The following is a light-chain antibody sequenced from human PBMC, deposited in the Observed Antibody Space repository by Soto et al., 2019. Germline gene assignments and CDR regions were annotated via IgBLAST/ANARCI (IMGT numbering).Light chain of an antibody. CDR1: SANIGAGYD. CDR3: RSYDSSLSGSV. V-gene: IGLV1-40*01. J-gene: IGLJ3*02. Sequence: QSVLTQPTSVSGAPGQRVTISCTGSSANIGAGYDVHWYQQLPGTAPKLLIYGNSNQPSGVSDRFSGSKSGTSASLAITGLQAEDEDDYYCRSYDSSLSGSVFGGGTTLTVL. CDR2: GNS.